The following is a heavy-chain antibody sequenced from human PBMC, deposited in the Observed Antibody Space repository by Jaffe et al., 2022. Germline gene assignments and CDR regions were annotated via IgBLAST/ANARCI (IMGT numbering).Heavy chain of an antibody. CDR1: GGTFSSYA. CDR2: IIPIFGTA. CDR3: ARNPPGYCSGGSCSSAEYFQH. J-gene: IGHJ1*01. D-gene: IGHD2-15*01. V-gene: IGHV1-69*01. Sequence: QVQLVQSGAEVKKPGSSVKVSCKASGGTFSSYAISWVRQAPGQGLEWMGGIIPIFGTANYAQKFQGRVTITADESTSTAYMELSSLRSEDTAVYYCARNPPGYCSGGSCSSAEYFQHWGQGTLVTVSS.